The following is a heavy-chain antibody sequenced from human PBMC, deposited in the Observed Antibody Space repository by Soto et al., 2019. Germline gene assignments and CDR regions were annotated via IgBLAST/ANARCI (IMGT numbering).Heavy chain of an antibody. V-gene: IGHV3-11*01. CDR2: ISRSGTTI. Sequence: QVQLVESGAGFVKPGGSLRLSCAASRFTFSDYYMSWILQAPGKELQWISYISRSGTTIYYADSVKSRFTISRDNAKNALYLQMNSLRAADTAEYYCARGTTVTTGHAFDIWCQGTMVTLSS. D-gene: IGHD4-17*01. CDR3: ARGTTVTTGHAFDI. CDR1: RFTFSDYY. J-gene: IGHJ3*02.